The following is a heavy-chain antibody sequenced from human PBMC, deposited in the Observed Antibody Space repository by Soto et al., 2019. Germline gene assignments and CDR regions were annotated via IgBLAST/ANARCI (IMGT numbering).Heavy chain of an antibody. CDR3: ARDTNCGGDCYTYYFDY. V-gene: IGHV3-33*01. D-gene: IGHD2-21*02. Sequence: GGSLRLSCAASGFTFSSYGMHWVRQAPGKGLEWVAVIWYDGSNKYYADSVKGRFTISRDNSKNTLYLQMNSLRAEDTAVYYCARDTNCGGDCYTYYFDYWGQGTLVTVSS. J-gene: IGHJ4*02. CDR2: IWYDGSNK. CDR1: GFTFSSYG.